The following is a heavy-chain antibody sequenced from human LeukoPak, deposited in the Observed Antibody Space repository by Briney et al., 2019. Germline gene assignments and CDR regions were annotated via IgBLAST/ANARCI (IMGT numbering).Heavy chain of an antibody. CDR3: ARDTVVMSTLYYYYYGMDV. J-gene: IGHJ6*02. CDR1: GYTFTGYY. V-gene: IGHV1-2*02. CDR2: INPDSGGT. D-gene: IGHD4-23*01. Sequence: ASVKVSCKASGYTFTGYYIHWVRQAPGQGLEWMGWINPDSGGTNSAQNFQGRVTMTRDTSISTAYMELNRLRSDDTAVYYCARDTVVMSTLYYYYYGMDVWGQGTTVTVSS.